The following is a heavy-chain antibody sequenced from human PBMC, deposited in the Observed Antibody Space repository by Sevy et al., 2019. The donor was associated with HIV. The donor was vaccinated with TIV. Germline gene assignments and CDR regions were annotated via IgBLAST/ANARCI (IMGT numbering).Heavy chain of an antibody. D-gene: IGHD7-27*01. CDR3: ARATGVEMAIGFAFDI. Sequence: SETLSLTCTVSGGSVSSYYWSWIRQPPGKGLEWIGYIYYSGSTNYNPSLKSRVTISVDTSKNQFSLKLSSVTAEETAVYYCARATGVEMAIGFAFDIWGQGTMVTVSS. J-gene: IGHJ3*02. CDR2: IYYSGST. V-gene: IGHV4-59*02. CDR1: GGSVSSYY.